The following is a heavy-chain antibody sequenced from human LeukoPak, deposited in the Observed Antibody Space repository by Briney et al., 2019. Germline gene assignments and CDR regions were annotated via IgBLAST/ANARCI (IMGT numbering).Heavy chain of an antibody. CDR1: GGSISSSSYY. V-gene: IGHV4-39*01. CDR3: ARQPITYYDFWAPFDY. J-gene: IGHJ4*02. Sequence: PSETLSLTCTVSGGSISSSSYYWGWIRQPPGKGLEWIGSIYYSGSTYYNPSLKSRVTISVDTSKNQFSLKLSSVTAADTAVYYCARQPITYYDFWAPFDYWGQGTLVTVSS. CDR2: IYYSGST. D-gene: IGHD3-3*01.